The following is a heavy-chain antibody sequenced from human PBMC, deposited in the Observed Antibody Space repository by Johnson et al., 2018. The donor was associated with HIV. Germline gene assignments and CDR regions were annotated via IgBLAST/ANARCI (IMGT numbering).Heavy chain of an antibody. CDR2: ISSSGDII. Sequence: QEKLVESGGGGVQPGGSLRLSCAASGFTFSDYYMTWIRQAPGKGLEWLSFISSSGDIIRYADSVKGRFTISRDNAKNSLILQMNSLRDEDTAVYYCARRTVTALFDIWGQGTLVTVSS. J-gene: IGHJ3*02. D-gene: IGHD4-17*01. CDR3: ARRTVTALFDI. V-gene: IGHV3-11*04. CDR1: GFTFSDYY.